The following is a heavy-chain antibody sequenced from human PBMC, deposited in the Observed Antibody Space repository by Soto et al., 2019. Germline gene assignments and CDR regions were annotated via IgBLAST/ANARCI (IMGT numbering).Heavy chain of an antibody. CDR3: AAGGGLPRYY. J-gene: IGHJ4*02. Sequence: QLQLQESGSGLVKPSQTLSLTCAVSSGSISSGGYSWSWIRQPPGKGLEWIGSIYHSGSTCYNPSLTSRVTISVDRSKNQFSLKLSSVTAADTAVYYCAAGGGLPRYYWGQGTLVTVSS. CDR1: SGSISSGGYS. CDR2: IYHSGST. D-gene: IGHD5-12*01. V-gene: IGHV4-30-2*01.